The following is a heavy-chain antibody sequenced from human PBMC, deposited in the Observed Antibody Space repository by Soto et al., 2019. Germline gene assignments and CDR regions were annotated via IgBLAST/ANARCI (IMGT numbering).Heavy chain of an antibody. V-gene: IGHV2-5*01. Sequence: QITLKESGPTLVTPTQTLTLTCTFSGFSLSTSGVSVGWFRQPPGKAPEWLALIYWNDDKRYSPSLRSRLTITRATSKDLVVLTMTNMDPVDTGTFYCAHTPGTTATYDYWGQGILVTVSS. CDR3: AHTPGTTATYDY. D-gene: IGHD1-1*01. CDR1: GFSLSTSGVS. CDR2: IYWNDDK. J-gene: IGHJ4*02.